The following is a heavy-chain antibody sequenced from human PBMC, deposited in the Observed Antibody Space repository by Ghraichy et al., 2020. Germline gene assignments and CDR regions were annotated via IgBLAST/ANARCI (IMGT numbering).Heavy chain of an antibody. D-gene: IGHD5-12*01. Sequence: SQTLSLTCTVSGGSISSYYWSWIRQPPGKGLEWIGYIYYSGSTKYNPSLKSRVTISVDTSKNQFSLKLSSVTAADTAVYYCARSPDIVATIDAFDIWGQGTMVTVSS. CDR2: IYYSGST. V-gene: IGHV4-59*01. CDR3: ARSPDIVATIDAFDI. J-gene: IGHJ3*02. CDR1: GGSISSYY.